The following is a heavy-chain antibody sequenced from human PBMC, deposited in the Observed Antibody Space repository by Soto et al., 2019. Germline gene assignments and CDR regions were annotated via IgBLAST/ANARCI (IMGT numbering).Heavy chain of an antibody. CDR3: AKVRHSYGYNALDY. V-gene: IGHV3-23*01. Sequence: WGSLRLSCAASGFTFSSYAMSWVRQAPGKGLEWVSAISGSGGSTYYADSVKGRFTISRDNSKNTLYLQMNSLRAEDTAVYYCAKVRHSYGYNALDYWGQGTLVTVSS. CDR1: GFTFSSYA. D-gene: IGHD5-18*01. J-gene: IGHJ4*02. CDR2: ISGSGGST.